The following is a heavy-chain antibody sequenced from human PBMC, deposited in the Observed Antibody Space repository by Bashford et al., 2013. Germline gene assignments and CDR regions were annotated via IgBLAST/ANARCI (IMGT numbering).Heavy chain of an antibody. V-gene: IGHV1-18*01. CDR2: ISAYNGNT. J-gene: IGHJ5*02. D-gene: IGHD3-3*01. CDR3: ARVPYYDFWSGYSGLGWFDP. Sequence: ASVKVSCKASGYTFTSYGISWVRQAPGQGLEWMGWISAYNGNTNYAQKLQGRVTMTTDTSTSTAYMELRSLRSDDTAVYYCARVPYYDFWSGYSGLGWFDPWGQGTLVTVSS. CDR1: GYTFTSYG.